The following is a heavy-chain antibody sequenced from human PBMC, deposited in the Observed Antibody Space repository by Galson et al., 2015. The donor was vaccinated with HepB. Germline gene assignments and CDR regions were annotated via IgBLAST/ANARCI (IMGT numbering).Heavy chain of an antibody. D-gene: IGHD3-10*01. CDR1: GVSISSSLYY. V-gene: IGHV4-39*07. Sequence: TLSLTCAVSGVSISSSLYYWGWIRQSPKKGLEWIGSIYYGGRTNYRPSLKSRVTISVDKSKNQFSLKLTSVTAADTAVYYCARAKEGRGYFDYWGQGALVTVSS. J-gene: IGHJ4*02. CDR3: ARAKEGRGYFDY. CDR2: IYYGGRT.